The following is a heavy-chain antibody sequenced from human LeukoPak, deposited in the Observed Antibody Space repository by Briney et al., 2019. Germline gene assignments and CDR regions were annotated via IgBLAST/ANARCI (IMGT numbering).Heavy chain of an antibody. J-gene: IGHJ4*02. V-gene: IGHV4-59*01. CDR2: IYYSGRT. Sequence: SETLSFTCTVSGGSISSYYWSWIRPSPGKGQECFGYIYYSGRTNYNPSLKSRVTISEDTSKNQFSLKLSSVTAADTAVYYCASARPLLRFGEIMYWGQGTLVTVSS. CDR1: GGSISSYY. CDR3: ASARPLLRFGEIMY. D-gene: IGHD3-10*01.